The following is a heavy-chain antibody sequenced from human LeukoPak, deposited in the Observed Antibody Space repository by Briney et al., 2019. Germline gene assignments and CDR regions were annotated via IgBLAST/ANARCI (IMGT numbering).Heavy chain of an antibody. CDR1: GFTFSSYG. D-gene: IGHD3-22*01. J-gene: IGHJ4*02. CDR3: AKGGAYDSSAYPFSKLYYFDY. CDR2: ISGSGGST. V-gene: IGHV3-23*01. Sequence: PGGSLRLSCAASGFTFSSYGMSWVRQAPGKGLEWVSAISGSGGSTYYADSVKGRFTISRDNSKNTLYLQMNSLRAEDTAVYYCAKGGAYDSSAYPFSKLYYFDYWGQGTLVTVSS.